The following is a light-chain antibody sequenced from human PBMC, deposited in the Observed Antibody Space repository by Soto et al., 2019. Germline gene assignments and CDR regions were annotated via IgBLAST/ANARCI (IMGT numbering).Light chain of an antibody. J-gene: IGLJ1*01. V-gene: IGLV2-14*01. Sequence: QSALTQPAPVSGSPGQSIAISCTGTSNDVGGYNYVSWYQQHPVKAPQLIIYDVTNRPSGVSDRFSGSKSGNTASLTISGLQAEDEADYYCSSYTSSSTPYVFGTGTRSPS. CDR2: DVT. CDR1: SNDVGGYNY. CDR3: SSYTSSSTPYV.